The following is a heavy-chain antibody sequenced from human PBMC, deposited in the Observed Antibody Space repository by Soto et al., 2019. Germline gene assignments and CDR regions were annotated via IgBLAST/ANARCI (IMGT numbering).Heavy chain of an antibody. CDR2: IYWDDDK. J-gene: IGHJ6*02. D-gene: IGHD7-27*01. V-gene: IGHV2-5*02. CDR1: GFSLSTSGVG. CDR3: AHTLPPWGGMDV. Sequence: QITLKESGPTLVKPTQTLTLTCTFSGFSLSTSGVGVGWIRQPPGKALEWLALIYWDDDKRYSPSLKRRLTITKDTSKSPVVLTITNMDRVDTATYYCAHTLPPWGGMDVWGQGATVTVS.